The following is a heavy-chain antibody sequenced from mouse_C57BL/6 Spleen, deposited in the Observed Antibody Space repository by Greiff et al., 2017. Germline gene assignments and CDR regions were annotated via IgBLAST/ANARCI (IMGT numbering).Heavy chain of an antibody. CDR3: ARSLLITTVVATDY. CDR2: INPSSGYT. J-gene: IGHJ3*01. CDR1: GYTFTSYT. D-gene: IGHD1-1*01. V-gene: IGHV1-4*01. Sequence: LQESGAELARPGASVKMSCKASGYTFTSYTMHWVKQRPGQGLEWIGYINPSSGYTKYNQKFKDKATLTADKSSSTAYMQLSSLTSEDSAVYYCARSLLITTVVATDYWGQGTLVTVSA.